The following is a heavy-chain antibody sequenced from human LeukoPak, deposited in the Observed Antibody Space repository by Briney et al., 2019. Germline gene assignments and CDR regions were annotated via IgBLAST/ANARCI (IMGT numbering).Heavy chain of an antibody. CDR1: GGSISSYY. CDR3: ARDSYSSGWSPGDFDY. Sequence: PSETLSLTCTVSGGSISSYYWSWIRQPAGKGLEWIGRIYTSGSTNYNPSLKSRVTISVDKSKNQFSLKLSSVTAADTAVYYCARDSYSSGWSPGDFDYWGQGTLVTVSS. D-gene: IGHD6-19*01. J-gene: IGHJ4*02. V-gene: IGHV4-4*07. CDR2: IYTSGST.